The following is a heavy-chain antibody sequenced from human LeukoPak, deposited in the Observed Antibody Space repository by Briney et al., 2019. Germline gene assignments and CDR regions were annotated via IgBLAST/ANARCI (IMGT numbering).Heavy chain of an antibody. V-gene: IGHV4-59*01. CDR1: GGAISSYY. J-gene: IGHJ4*02. Sequence: SETLSLTCTVSGGAISSYYWSWVRQPPGKGLEWIGYIYYSGSTNYNPSLKSRVTISVDASKNHFSLKLSSVTAADTAVYYCARDRSLGIIDYWGQGTLVTVSS. CDR2: IYYSGST. D-gene: IGHD3-16*01. CDR3: ARDRSLGIIDY.